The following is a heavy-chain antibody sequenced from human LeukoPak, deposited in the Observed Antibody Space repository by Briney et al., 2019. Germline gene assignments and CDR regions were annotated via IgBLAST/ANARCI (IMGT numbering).Heavy chain of an antibody. J-gene: IGHJ4*02. V-gene: IGHV1-46*01. D-gene: IGHD3-10*01. Sequence: ASVKVSCKASGYTFTSYYMHWVRQAPGQGLEWMGIINTSGGSTSYAQKFQGRVTMTRDTSTSTVYMELSSLRSEDTAVSYCARDQATMVRGVIPDYWGQGTLVTVSS. CDR3: ARDQATMVRGVIPDY. CDR2: INTSGGST. CDR1: GYTFTSYY.